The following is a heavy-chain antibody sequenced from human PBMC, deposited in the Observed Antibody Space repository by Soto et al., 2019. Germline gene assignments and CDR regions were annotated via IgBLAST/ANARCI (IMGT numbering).Heavy chain of an antibody. CDR2: IYHSGST. Sequence: TLXLTCAVAGYSISIGYYWGWIRQPPGKGLEWIGSIYHSGSTYYNPSLKSRVTISVDTSKNQFSLKLSSVTAAATAVYYCARAYYGSGLFDYWGQGTLVTVYS. V-gene: IGHV4-38-2*01. CDR1: GYSISIGYY. J-gene: IGHJ4*02. D-gene: IGHD3-10*01. CDR3: ARAYYGSGLFDY.